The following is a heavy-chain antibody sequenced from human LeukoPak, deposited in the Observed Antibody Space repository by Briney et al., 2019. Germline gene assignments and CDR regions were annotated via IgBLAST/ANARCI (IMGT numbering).Heavy chain of an antibody. V-gene: IGHV4-34*01. D-gene: IGHD3-9*01. J-gene: IGHJ4*02. CDR2: INHSGST. Sequence: SETLSLSCAVYGGSFSGYYWSWIRQPPGKGLEWIGEINHSGSTNYNPSLKSRVTISVDTSKNQFSLKLSSVTAADTAVYYCARGEPEYYDILTGYPLDYWGQGTLVTVSS. CDR3: ARGEPEYYDILTGYPLDY. CDR1: GGSFSGYY.